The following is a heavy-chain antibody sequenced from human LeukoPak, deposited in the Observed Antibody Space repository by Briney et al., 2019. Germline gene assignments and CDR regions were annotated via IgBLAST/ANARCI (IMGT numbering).Heavy chain of an antibody. CDR1: GFTFSNYS. J-gene: IGHJ4*02. CDR3: ARDDSTDYGFDY. CDR2: ISSSSSYI. D-gene: IGHD4-17*01. Sequence: GGSLRLSCAASGFTFSNYSMNWVRQAPGKGLEWVSSISSSSSYIYYADSVKGRFTISRDNAKNSLYLQMNSLRAEDTAVYYCARDDSTDYGFDYWGQGTLVTVSS. V-gene: IGHV3-21*01.